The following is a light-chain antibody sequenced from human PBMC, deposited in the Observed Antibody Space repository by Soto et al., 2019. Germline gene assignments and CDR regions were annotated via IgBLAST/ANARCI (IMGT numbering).Light chain of an antibody. J-gene: IGKJ4*01. CDR3: QQYHNLPLT. Sequence: DIQMTQSPSSLSASVGDRVTITCQASQDITNYVNLYSQKPGKAPKLLISAASNSETGVPSRFSGSGSGTHFSLTISSLQPEDIATYYCQQYHNLPLTFGGGTKVEIK. CDR2: AAS. V-gene: IGKV1-33*01. CDR1: QDITNY.